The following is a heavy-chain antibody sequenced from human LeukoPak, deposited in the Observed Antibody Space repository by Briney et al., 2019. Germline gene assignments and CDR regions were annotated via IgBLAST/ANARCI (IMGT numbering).Heavy chain of an antibody. J-gene: IGHJ4*02. CDR2: INHSGST. CDR3: ARERAPGPITFGGVIVMYFDY. D-gene: IGHD3-16*02. CDR1: GGSFSGYY. V-gene: IGHV4-34*01. Sequence: TSETLSLTCAVYGGSFSGYYWSWIRQPPGKGLEWIGEINHSGSTNYNPSLKSRVTISVDTSKNQFSLKLSSVTAADTAVYYCARERAPGPITFGGVIVMYFDYWGQGTLVTVSS.